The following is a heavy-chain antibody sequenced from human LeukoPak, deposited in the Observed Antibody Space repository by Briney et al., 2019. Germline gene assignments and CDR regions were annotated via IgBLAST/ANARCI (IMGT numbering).Heavy chain of an antibody. CDR1: GGSLSSYY. Sequence: SETLSLTCTVSGGSLSSYYWSWIRQPQGKGLEWIGYIYYSGSTNYNPSLKSRVTISVDTSKNQFSLKLSSVTAADTAVYYCASSGGTTVAHDYWGQGTLVTVSS. J-gene: IGHJ4*02. CDR2: IYYSGST. CDR3: ASSGGTTVAHDY. V-gene: IGHV4-59*01. D-gene: IGHD4-23*01.